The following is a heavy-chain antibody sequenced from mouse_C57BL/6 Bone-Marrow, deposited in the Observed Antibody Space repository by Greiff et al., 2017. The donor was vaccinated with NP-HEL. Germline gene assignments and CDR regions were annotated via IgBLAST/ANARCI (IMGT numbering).Heavy chain of an antibody. D-gene: IGHD1-1*01. Sequence: QVQLQQSGPELVKPGASVKISCKASGYAFSSSWMNWVQQRPGKGLEWIGRIYPGDGDTNYNGKFKGKATLTADKSSSTAYMQLSSLTSEDSAVYYCARSGIYYYGSSYVETRFDYWGQGTTLTVSS. CDR2: IYPGDGDT. V-gene: IGHV1-82*01. J-gene: IGHJ2*01. CDR3: ARSGIYYYGSSYVETRFDY. CDR1: GYAFSSSW.